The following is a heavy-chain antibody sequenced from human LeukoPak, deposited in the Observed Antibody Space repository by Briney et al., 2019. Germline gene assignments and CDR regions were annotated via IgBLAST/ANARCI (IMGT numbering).Heavy chain of an antibody. J-gene: IGHJ4*02. CDR1: GYSISSGYY. CDR2: IYHSGST. Sequence: PSETLSLXCTVSGYSISSGYYWGWIRQPPGKGLEWIGSIYHSGSTYYNPSLKSRVTISVDTSKNQFSLKLSSVTAADTAVYYCARVGGDYNPPGFDYWGQGTLVTVSS. V-gene: IGHV4-38-2*02. D-gene: IGHD4-17*01. CDR3: ARVGGDYNPPGFDY.